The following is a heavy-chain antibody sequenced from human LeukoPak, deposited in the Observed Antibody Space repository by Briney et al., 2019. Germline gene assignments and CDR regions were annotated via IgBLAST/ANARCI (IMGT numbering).Heavy chain of an antibody. V-gene: IGHV1-8*01. D-gene: IGHD2-15*01. Sequence: GASVKVSCKASGYTFTSYDINWVRQATGQGLEWMGWTNPNSGNTGYAQKFQGRVTMTRNTSISTAYMELSSLRSEDTAVYYCARVRYCSGGSCYAFVAFDIWGQGTMVTVSS. CDR1: GYTFTSYD. J-gene: IGHJ3*02. CDR2: TNPNSGNT. CDR3: ARVRYCSGGSCYAFVAFDI.